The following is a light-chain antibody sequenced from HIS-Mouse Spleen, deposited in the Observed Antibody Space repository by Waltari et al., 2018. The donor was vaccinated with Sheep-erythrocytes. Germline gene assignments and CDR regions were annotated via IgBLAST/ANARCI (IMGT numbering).Light chain of an antibody. CDR1: SSDVGSYNL. Sequence: QSALTQPASWSGSPGQSITISCTGTSSDVGSYNLVSWYQQHPGKAPKLMIYEGSKRRSGVSYRFSGSKSGNTASLTLSGLQAEDEADYYCCSYAGSSTLVFGGGTKLTVL. CDR2: EGS. J-gene: IGLJ2*01. CDR3: CSYAGSSTLV. V-gene: IGLV2-23*01.